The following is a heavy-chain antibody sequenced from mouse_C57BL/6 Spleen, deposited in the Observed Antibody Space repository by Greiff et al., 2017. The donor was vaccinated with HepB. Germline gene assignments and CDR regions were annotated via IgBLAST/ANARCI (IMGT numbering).Heavy chain of an antibody. CDR2: ISYDGSN. CDR1: GYSITSGYY. D-gene: IGHD2-3*01. CDR3: ARGDWDYDGLFAY. J-gene: IGHJ3*01. V-gene: IGHV3-6*01. Sequence: EVQLVESGPGLVKPSQSLSLTCSVTGYSITSGYYWNWIRQFPGNKLEWMGYISYDGSNNYNPSLKNRISITRDTSKNQFFLKLNSVTTEDTATYYCARGDWDYDGLFAYWGQGTLVTVSA.